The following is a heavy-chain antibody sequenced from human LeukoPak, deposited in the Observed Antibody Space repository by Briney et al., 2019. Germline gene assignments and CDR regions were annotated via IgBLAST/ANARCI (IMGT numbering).Heavy chain of an antibody. J-gene: IGHJ4*02. Sequence: ASVKVSCKASGYTFTAQYMHWVRQAPGQGLEWMGWINPNNGDTKYAQSFLGRVTMTRDTSISTAYMELSRLRSDDTAVYYCARDDTEVSFDYWGQGTLVTVSS. CDR1: GYTFTAQY. V-gene: IGHV1-2*02. CDR3: ARDDTEVSFDY. CDR2: INPNNGDT.